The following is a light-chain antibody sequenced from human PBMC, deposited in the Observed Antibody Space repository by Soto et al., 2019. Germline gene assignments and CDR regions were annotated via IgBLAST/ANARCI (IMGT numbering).Light chain of an antibody. CDR1: QSISSSY. V-gene: IGKV3-20*01. Sequence: IVLTQSPGTLSLSPGERATLSCRASQSISSSYLAWFQQKLGQAPRLLIYGASSRATGIPDRFSGSGSGTDFTLTISRLQHADFVVTYFQRYGNSSWTFGQGTNVEIK. J-gene: IGKJ1*01. CDR3: QRYGNSSWT. CDR2: GAS.